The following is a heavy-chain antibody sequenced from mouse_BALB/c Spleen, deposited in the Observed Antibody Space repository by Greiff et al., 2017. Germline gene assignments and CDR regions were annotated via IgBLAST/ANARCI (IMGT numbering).Heavy chain of an antibody. CDR1: GFSLSTSGMG. V-gene: IGHV8-12*01. D-gene: IGHD2-4*01. CDR3: ARAPTMITTGPGNYYAIDY. Sequence: QVQLKESGPGILQPSQTLSLTCSFSGFSLSTSGMGVSWIRQPSGKGLEWLAHIYWDDDKRYNPSLKSRLTISKDTSSNQVFHKITSVDTADTATYYCARAPTMITTGPGNYYAIDYWGQGTSVTVSS. J-gene: IGHJ4*01. CDR2: IYWDDDK.